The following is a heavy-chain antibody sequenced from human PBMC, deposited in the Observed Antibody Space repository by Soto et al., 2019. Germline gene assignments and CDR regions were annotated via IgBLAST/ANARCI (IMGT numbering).Heavy chain of an antibody. Sequence: GGSLRLSCAASGFTVSSNYMSWVRQAPGKGLEWVSVIYRGGSTYYADSVKGRFTISRDNSKNTLYLQMNSLRAEDTAVYYCARERRGGYSGYSYCDYWRQGTRVTVAS. D-gene: IGHD5-12*01. CDR2: IYRGGST. CDR1: GFTVSSNY. J-gene: IGHJ4*02. CDR3: ARERRGGYSGYSYCDY. V-gene: IGHV3-53*01.